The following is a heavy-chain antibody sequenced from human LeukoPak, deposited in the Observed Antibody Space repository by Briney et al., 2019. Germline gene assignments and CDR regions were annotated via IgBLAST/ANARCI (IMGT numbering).Heavy chain of an antibody. CDR1: GFTFTNYW. V-gene: IGHV3-74*01. J-gene: IGHJ4*02. CDR2: ISTDGSST. CDR3: AGTRYSGSYGDS. Sequence: GGSLRLSCAASGFTFTNYWMHWVRQPPGKGLVWVSRISTDGSSTNYADSVKGRFTISRDNAKNTLYLQMNSLGAEDTGVYYCAGTRYSGSYGDSWGQGTLVTVSS. D-gene: IGHD1-26*01.